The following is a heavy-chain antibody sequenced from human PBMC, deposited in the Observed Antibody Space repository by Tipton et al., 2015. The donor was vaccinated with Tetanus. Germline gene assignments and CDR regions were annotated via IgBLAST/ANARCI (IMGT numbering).Heavy chain of an antibody. CDR2: IYQTGTT. CDR1: GGSISGSSYY. Sequence: TLSLTCSVSGGSISGSSYYWSWIRKPPGKELEWIGYIYQTGTTYYNPSLKGRVTISMDRSNTQFSLRLDSLTAADTAVYYCARAAGFLGLTHDFWGRGTLVSVSS. D-gene: IGHD2/OR15-2a*01. V-gene: IGHV4-30-4*01. J-gene: IGHJ4*02. CDR3: ARAAGFLGLTHDF.